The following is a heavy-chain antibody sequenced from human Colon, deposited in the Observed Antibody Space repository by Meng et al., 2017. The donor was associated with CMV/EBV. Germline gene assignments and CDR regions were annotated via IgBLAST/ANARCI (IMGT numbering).Heavy chain of an antibody. D-gene: IGHD6-19*01. CDR3: VRGSSGWGNWFDS. CDR1: GDKVSTNSAT. J-gene: IGHJ5*01. Sequence: SQTLSLTCAISGDKVSTNSATWNWIRQSPSRGLEWLARTYLRSKWYTAYAESVRSRINITTDTSKNQLSLQLSSVTPEDTAVYYCVRGSSGWGNWFDSWGQRTLVTVSS. CDR2: TYLRSKWYT. V-gene: IGHV6-1*01.